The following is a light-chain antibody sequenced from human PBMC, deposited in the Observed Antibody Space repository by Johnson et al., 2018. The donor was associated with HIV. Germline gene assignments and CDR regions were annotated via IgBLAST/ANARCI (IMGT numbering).Light chain of an antibody. CDR3: GTWDSSLSADFYV. CDR2: DNN. Sequence: QSVLTQPPSVSAAPGQKVTISCSGSSSNIGNNYVSWYQQLPGTAHKLLIYDNNKRPSGIPDRFSGSKSGTSATLGITGLQTGDEADYYCGTWDSSLSADFYVYGMGNEVSVL. V-gene: IGLV1-51*01. CDR1: SSNIGNNY. J-gene: IGLJ1*01.